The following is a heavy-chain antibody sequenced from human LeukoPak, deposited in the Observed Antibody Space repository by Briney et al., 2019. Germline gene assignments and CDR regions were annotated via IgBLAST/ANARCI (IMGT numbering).Heavy chain of an antibody. J-gene: IGHJ5*02. Sequence: SQILSLTCTVSGGSISSGSYYWSWIRQPAGKVLEWIGRIYTSGSTNYNPSLKSRVTISVDTSKNQFSLKLSSVTAADTAVYYCARAPRYCSSTSCYWLDPWGQGTLVTVSS. CDR1: GGSISSGSYY. V-gene: IGHV4-61*02. D-gene: IGHD2-2*01. CDR2: IYTSGST. CDR3: ARAPRYCSSTSCYWLDP.